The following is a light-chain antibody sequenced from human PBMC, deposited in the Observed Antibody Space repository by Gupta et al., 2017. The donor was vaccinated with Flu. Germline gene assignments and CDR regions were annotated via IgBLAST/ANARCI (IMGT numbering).Light chain of an antibody. Sequence: QSALTQPASVSGSPGQSMTISCTGTSSDVGDYKYVSWYQQHPGKAPKLMIYDVTYRPSGVSNRFSGSKSGNPASLTISGLQAEDEADYYCSSYTRSNTLQVIVGGGTKVTVL. CDR2: DVT. CDR1: SSDVGDYKY. V-gene: IGLV2-14*03. CDR3: SSYTRSNTLQVI. J-gene: IGLJ2*01.